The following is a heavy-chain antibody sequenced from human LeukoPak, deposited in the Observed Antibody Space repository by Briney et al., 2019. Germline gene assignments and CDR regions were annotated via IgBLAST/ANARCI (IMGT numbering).Heavy chain of an antibody. Sequence: PGGSLRLSCAASGFTFSSYAMHWVRQAPGKGLEWVAIISYDGSNKYYADSVKGRFTISRDNSKNTLYLQMNSLRAEDTAVYYCARDPELYSSTSYFDYWGQGTLVTVSS. D-gene: IGHD6-13*01. J-gene: IGHJ4*02. V-gene: IGHV3-30-3*01. CDR3: ARDPELYSSTSYFDY. CDR2: ISYDGSNK. CDR1: GFTFSSYA.